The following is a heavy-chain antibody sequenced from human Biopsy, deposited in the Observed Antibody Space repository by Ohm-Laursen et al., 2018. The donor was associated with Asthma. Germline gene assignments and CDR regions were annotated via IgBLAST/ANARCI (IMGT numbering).Heavy chain of an antibody. V-gene: IGHV4-31*02. CDR1: GDSITSGGCC. CDR3: ARIPRRSGSYFVDY. CDR2: IHHSGTS. D-gene: IGHD3-22*01. J-gene: IGHJ4*02. Sequence: SDTLSLTWTVSGDSITSGGCCWNWIRQHPGKGLERIGYIHHSGTSYFNPSLKSRVSFSRDTSKNQFSLRLSSVTAADTAMYYCARIPRRSGSYFVDYWGQGTLVTVSS.